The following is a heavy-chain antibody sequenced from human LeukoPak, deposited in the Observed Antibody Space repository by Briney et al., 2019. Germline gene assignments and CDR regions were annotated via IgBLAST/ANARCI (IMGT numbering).Heavy chain of an antibody. J-gene: IGHJ5*02. Sequence: SETLSLTCTVSGGSVSSYYWTWIRQPPGKGLEWIGYIFYSGSTNYNPSLKSRVTISVDTSKNQFSLKLSSVTAADTAVYYCARHFTYYDILTGYYMVKWFDPWGQGTLVTVSS. CDR2: IFYSGST. V-gene: IGHV4-59*08. CDR1: GGSVSSYY. D-gene: IGHD3-9*01. CDR3: ARHFTYYDILTGYYMVKWFDP.